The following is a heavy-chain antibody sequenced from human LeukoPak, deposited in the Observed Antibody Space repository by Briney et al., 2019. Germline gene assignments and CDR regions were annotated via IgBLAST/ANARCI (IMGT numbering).Heavy chain of an antibody. V-gene: IGHV3-33*01. CDR3: ARVDYGDYGFDY. CDR2: IYYDGSKI. D-gene: IGHD4-17*01. Sequence: PGRSLTLSCAASEFTFTTYGMHWVRQAPGKGLEWVAFIYYDGSKIYYADYVKGRSTISRDISKNTLYLQMNSLRAEDTAVYYCARVDYGDYGFDYWGQGTLVTVSS. J-gene: IGHJ4*02. CDR1: EFTFTTYG.